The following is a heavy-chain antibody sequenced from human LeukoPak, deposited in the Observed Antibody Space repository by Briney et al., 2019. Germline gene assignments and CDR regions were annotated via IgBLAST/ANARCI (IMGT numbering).Heavy chain of an antibody. CDR3: ATSRTGYSPNY. CDR2: IYPGDSDT. CDR1: GYSFTSYG. J-gene: IGHJ4*02. Sequence: GESLKISGQGSGYSFTSYGIGWTRQMTGKGLEWIGIIYPGDSDTRYSPSFQGQVTISADKSISTAYLQWSSLKASDTAMYYCATSRTGYSPNYWGQGTLVTVSS. V-gene: IGHV5-51*01. D-gene: IGHD3-9*01.